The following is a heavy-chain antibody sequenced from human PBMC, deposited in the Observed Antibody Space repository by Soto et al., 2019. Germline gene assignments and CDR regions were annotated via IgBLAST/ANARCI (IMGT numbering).Heavy chain of an antibody. CDR3: ARGEWLATIKPYFAY. CDR2: IYYSGST. CDR1: GGSMSSYY. J-gene: IGHJ4*02. D-gene: IGHD5-12*01. Sequence: LSLTCTVSGGSMSSYYWSWIRQSPGKGLEWIGYIYYSGSTNYNPSLKSRVAISLDTSKNQFSLMLSSVTAADTAVYYCARGEWLATIKPYFAYWGQGTLVTVSS. V-gene: IGHV4-59*01.